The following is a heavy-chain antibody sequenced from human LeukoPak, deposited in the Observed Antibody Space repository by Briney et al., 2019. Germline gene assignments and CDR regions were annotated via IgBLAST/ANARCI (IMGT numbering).Heavy chain of an antibody. CDR3: ARLSYGSGSYYNGNFDY. V-gene: IGHV4-38-2*01. J-gene: IGHJ4*02. Sequence: SETLSLTXAVSGYSISSGYYWGWIRQPPGKGLEYVGRVYQSGTTHYNPSLKSRVTISVDTSKNQFSLKLSSVTAADTAVYYCARLSYGSGSYYNGNFDYWGQGTLVTVSS. D-gene: IGHD3-10*01. CDR1: GYSISSGYY. CDR2: VYQSGTT.